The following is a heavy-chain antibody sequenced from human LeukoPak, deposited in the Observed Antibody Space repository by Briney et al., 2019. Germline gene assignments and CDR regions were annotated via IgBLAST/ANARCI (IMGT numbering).Heavy chain of an antibody. D-gene: IGHD6-19*01. Sequence: PSETLSLTCIVSGGSMSSSSYFWAWLRQPPGTGLEYVASISGGGNTYFNPSLKSRVTISLDASKNQFSLRLTSVTAADSAVYYCAIPPPRRSSGWYPLDYWGQGTLVTVSS. CDR3: AIPPPRRSSGWYPLDY. V-gene: IGHV4-39*01. CDR2: ISGGGNT. CDR1: GGSMSSSSYF. J-gene: IGHJ4*02.